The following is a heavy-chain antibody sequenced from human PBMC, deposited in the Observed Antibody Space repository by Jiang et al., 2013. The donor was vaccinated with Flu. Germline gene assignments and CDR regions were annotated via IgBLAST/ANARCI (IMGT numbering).Heavy chain of an antibody. CDR3: ARASDYYYGMDV. CDR2: TYYRSKWYN. J-gene: IGHJ6*02. Sequence: WIRQSPSRGLEWLGRTYYRSKWYNDYAVSVKSRITINPDTSKNQFSLQLNSVTPEDTAVYYCARASDYYYGMDVWGQGTTVTVSS. V-gene: IGHV6-1*01.